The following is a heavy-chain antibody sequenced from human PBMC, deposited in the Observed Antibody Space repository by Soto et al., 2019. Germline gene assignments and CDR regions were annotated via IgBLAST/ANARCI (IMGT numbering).Heavy chain of an antibody. CDR3: ARALFIWGQQPYFQH. V-gene: IGHV4-59*01. D-gene: IGHD3-16*01. CDR1: GGSISSYY. Sequence: PSETLSLTCTVSGGSISSYYWSWIRQPPGKGLEWIGYIYYSGSTNYNPSLKSRVTISVDTSKNQFSLKLSSVTAADTVFYYCARALFIWGQQPYFQHWGQGTLVTVSS. CDR2: IYYSGST. J-gene: IGHJ1*01.